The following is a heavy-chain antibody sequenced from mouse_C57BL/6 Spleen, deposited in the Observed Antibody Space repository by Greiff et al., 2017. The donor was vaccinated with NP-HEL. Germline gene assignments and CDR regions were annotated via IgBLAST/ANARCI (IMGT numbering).Heavy chain of an antibody. D-gene: IGHD1-1*01. Sequence: VQLQQSGAELVRPGASVTLSCKASGYTFTDYEMHWVKQTPVHGLEWIGAIDPETGGTAYNQKFKGKAILTADKSSSTAYMELRSLISEDSAVYYCTNLLLPFDYWGQGTTLTVSS. CDR2: IDPETGGT. V-gene: IGHV1-15*01. CDR3: TNLLLPFDY. CDR1: GYTFTDYE. J-gene: IGHJ2*01.